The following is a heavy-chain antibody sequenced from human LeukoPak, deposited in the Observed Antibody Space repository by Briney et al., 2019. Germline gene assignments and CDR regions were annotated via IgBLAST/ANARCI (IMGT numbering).Heavy chain of an antibody. D-gene: IGHD6-13*01. J-gene: IGHJ5*02. CDR1: GFPFSSYT. V-gene: IGHV3-23*01. CDR2: IDHTGDRT. Sequence: GGSLRLSCAASGFPFSSYTMAWVRQAPGKGLEWISDIDHTGDRTYYRDSVKGQFTISRDNSKNTLYLQMNSLRVEDTATYYCAKAGSISWYDHWGQGTLVTVS. CDR3: AKAGSISWYDH.